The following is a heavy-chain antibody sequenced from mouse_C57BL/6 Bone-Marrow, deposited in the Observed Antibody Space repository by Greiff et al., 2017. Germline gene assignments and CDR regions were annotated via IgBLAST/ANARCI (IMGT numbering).Heavy chain of an antibody. D-gene: IGHD2-2*01. Sequence: EVKLMESGPGLAKPSQTLSLTCSVTGYSITSDYWNWIRKFPGNKLEYMGYISYSGSTYYNPSLKSRISITRATSMTQYYLQLNSVPTEDTATYYCARGLLWLRRGVRYYFDYWGQGTTLTVSA. CDR2: ISYSGST. CDR3: ARGLLWLRRGVRYYFDY. V-gene: IGHV3-8*01. J-gene: IGHJ2*01. CDR1: GYSITSDY.